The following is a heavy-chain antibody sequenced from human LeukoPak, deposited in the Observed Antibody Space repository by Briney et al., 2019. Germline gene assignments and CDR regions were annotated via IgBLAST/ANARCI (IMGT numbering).Heavy chain of an antibody. J-gene: IGHJ4*02. CDR2: IYHSGST. CDR1: GGSFSGYY. D-gene: IGHD4-17*01. V-gene: IGHV4-34*01. Sequence: SETLSLTCAVYGGSFSGYYWSWIRQPPGKGLEWIGYIYHSGSTYYNPSLKSRVTISVDRSKNQFSLKLSSVTAADTAVYYCARGEQPDYGDPYYFDYWGQGTLVTVSS. CDR3: ARGEQPDYGDPYYFDY.